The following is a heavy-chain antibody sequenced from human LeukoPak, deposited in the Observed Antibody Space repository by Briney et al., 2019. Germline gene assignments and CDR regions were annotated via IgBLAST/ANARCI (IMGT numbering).Heavy chain of an antibody. CDR3: AFWQRGFNAFDI. Sequence: PSETLSLTCAVSSGSINSNNYFSWVRQPPGKGLEWIGEIDYSGSTNYNPSLTSGVTISIDKSKNQFSLSLISVTAADTAVYYCAFWQRGFNAFDIWGQGTVVTVSS. CDR2: IDYSGST. J-gene: IGHJ3*02. CDR1: SGSINSNNY. D-gene: IGHD1-26*01. V-gene: IGHV4-4*02.